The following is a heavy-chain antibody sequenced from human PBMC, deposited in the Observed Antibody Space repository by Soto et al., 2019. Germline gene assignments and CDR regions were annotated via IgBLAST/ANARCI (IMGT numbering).Heavy chain of an antibody. CDR1: GFTFSPSA. J-gene: IGHJ4*02. Sequence: GGALRLSCEASGFTFSPSAISWVRHAPGKGLDCVSTISDSGSTYYADSVKGRFTISRDNSKNTLYLQMNSLRAEDTAIYYCAKVWGEDGYCTRTSCLYYFHHWGQGVLVTVSS. CDR3: AKVWGEDGYCTRTSCLYYFHH. V-gene: IGHV3-23*01. D-gene: IGHD2-2*03. CDR2: ISDSGST.